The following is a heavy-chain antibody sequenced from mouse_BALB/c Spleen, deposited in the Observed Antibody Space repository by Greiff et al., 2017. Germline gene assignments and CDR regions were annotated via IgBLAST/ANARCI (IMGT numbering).Heavy chain of an antibody. CDR1: GYSFTSYY. V-gene: IGHV1S135*01. CDR2: IDPFNGGT. D-gene: IGHD2-4*01. Sequence: EVQLQQSGPELMKPGASVKISCKASGYSFTSYYMHWVKQSHGKSLEWIGYIDPFNGGTSYNQKFKGKATLTVDKSSSTAYMHLSSLTSEDSAVYYCARETITGTWFAYWGQGTLVTVSA. CDR3: ARETITGTWFAY. J-gene: IGHJ3*01.